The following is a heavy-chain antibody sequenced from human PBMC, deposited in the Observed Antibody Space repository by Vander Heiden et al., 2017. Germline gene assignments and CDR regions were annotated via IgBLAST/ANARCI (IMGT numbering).Heavy chain of an antibody. D-gene: IGHD3-22*01. CDR3: AKDRGSSGYYHAFDI. Sequence: EVQLLESGGGLVQPGGSLRLSCAASGFTFSSYAMSWVRQAPGKGLEWVSAISGSGGSTYYADAGKGRFTISRDNAKNTLYMQMNRVGAAETALYYCAKDRGSSGYYHAFDIWSQGTIVTVFS. CDR1: GFTFSSYA. J-gene: IGHJ3*02. V-gene: IGHV3-23*01. CDR2: ISGSGGST.